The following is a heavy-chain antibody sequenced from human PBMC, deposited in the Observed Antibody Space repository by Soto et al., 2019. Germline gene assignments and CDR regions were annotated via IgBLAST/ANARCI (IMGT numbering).Heavy chain of an antibody. D-gene: IGHD3-3*01. CDR3: ARIERGYFVY. V-gene: IGHV4-59*08. CDR1: GDSISGYY. Sequence: VQLQESGPGLVKPSETLSLICTVSGDSISGYYWTWIRQPPGKGLEWIGDVFYSGSTTYNPSLKSPVTISVDTATNPFSLKLRSVTAADTAVYFCARIERGYFVYWGQGTLLTVSS. J-gene: IGHJ4*02. CDR2: VFYSGST.